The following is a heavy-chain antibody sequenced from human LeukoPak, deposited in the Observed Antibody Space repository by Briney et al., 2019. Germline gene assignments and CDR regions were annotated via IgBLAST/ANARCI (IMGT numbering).Heavy chain of an antibody. CDR2: TSGSGSSI. CDR1: GFTFSNYA. CDR3: AKDISPHHAYSSGSNYFDY. D-gene: IGHD6-19*01. V-gene: IGHV3-23*01. J-gene: IGHJ4*02. Sequence: PGGSLRLSCAASGFTFSNYAMSWVRQAPGKGLEWVSGTSGSGSSIYYADSVKGRFTISRDNAKNSLYLQMNSLRAEDMALYYCAKDISPHHAYSSGSNYFDYWGQGTLVTVSS.